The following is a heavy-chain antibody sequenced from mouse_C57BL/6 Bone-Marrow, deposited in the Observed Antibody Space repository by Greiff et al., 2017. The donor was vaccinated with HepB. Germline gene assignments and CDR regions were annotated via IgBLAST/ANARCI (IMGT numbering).Heavy chain of an antibody. CDR3: ARPNFYYAMDY. V-gene: IGHV5-15*01. CDR1: GFTFSDYG. Sequence: EVKLMESGGGLVQPGGSLKLSCAASGFTFSDYGMAWVRQAPRKGPEWVAFISNLAYSIYYADTVTGRFTISRENAKNTLYLEMSSLRSEDTAMYYCARPNFYYAMDYWGQGTSVTVSS. J-gene: IGHJ4*01. CDR2: ISNLAYSI. D-gene: IGHD4-1*01.